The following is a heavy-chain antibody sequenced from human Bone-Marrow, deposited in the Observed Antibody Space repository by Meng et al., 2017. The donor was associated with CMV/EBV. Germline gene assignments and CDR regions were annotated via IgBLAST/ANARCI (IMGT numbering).Heavy chain of an antibody. CDR3: AKDFSGEVGYFQH. J-gene: IGHJ1*01. CDR1: GFAFSRYD. CDR2: IGGSGNSI. D-gene: IGHD3-10*01. V-gene: IGHV3-48*03. Sequence: GGSLRLSCRASGFAFSRYDMNWVRQAPGKGLEWLSYIGGSGNSIYYADSVEGRFTISRDNAKNSLYLQINSLRAEDTAVYYCAKDFSGEVGYFQHWGQGTLVTVSS.